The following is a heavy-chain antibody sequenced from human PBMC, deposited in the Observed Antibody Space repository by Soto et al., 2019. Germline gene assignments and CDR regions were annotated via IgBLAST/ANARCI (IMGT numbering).Heavy chain of an antibody. CDR2: IYFTGNT. D-gene: IGHD6-25*01. J-gene: IGHJ5*02. Sequence: PSETLSLTCSASGGSITSSSRFWGWVRHPPGKGLEWIGTIYFTGNTYYTPSLKSRLTMSIDTSKNEFSLRLNSVTAADTAVYYCAGQTFTIAAASYGRSNWFDPWGPGTLVTVSS. CDR1: GGSITSSSRF. V-gene: IGHV4-39*01. CDR3: AGQTFTIAAASYGRSNWFDP.